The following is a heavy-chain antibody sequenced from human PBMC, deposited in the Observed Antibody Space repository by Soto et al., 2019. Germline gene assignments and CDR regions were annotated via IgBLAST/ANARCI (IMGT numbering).Heavy chain of an antibody. CDR2: INSDGSST. D-gene: IGHD2-2*01. J-gene: IGHJ3*01. Sequence: GGSLRLPCAASGFTFTSYWMHWVRQAPGKGLVWVSRINSDGSSTSHADSVKGRFTVSRDNAKNTLYLQMSSLRAEDTAVYYCARPQYLPDDVFDVWGRGTVVTVS. CDR3: ARPQYLPDDVFDV. V-gene: IGHV3-74*01. CDR1: GFTFTSYW.